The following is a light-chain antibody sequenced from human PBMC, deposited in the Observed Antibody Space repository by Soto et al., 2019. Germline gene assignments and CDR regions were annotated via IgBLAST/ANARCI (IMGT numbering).Light chain of an antibody. CDR2: GVS. J-gene: IGKJ1*01. Sequence: EIVLTQSPGSLSLSPGERATLSCRASQSVSSTFFAWYQQKPGQAPRLLMSGVSSRATGVPDSFIGSGSGTDFTLTISRLEPEDFAVYYCQQYASSVTFGQGTKVEIK. CDR3: QQYASSVT. CDR1: QSVSSTF. V-gene: IGKV3-20*01.